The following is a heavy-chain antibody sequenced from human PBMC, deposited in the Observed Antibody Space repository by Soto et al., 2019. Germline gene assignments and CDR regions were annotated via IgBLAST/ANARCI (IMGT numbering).Heavy chain of an antibody. CDR2: IYYSGST. V-gene: IGHV4-31*03. Sequence: SETLSLTCTVSGGSISSGGYYWSWIRQHTGKGLEWIGYIYYSGSTYYNPSLKSRVTISVDTSKNQFSLKLSSVPAADTAAYYCARELLQKLVVPAAIDSYYFDYSGQGALVTVS. CDR1: GGSISSGGYY. CDR3: ARELLQKLVVPAAIDSYYFDY. D-gene: IGHD2-2*01. J-gene: IGHJ4*02.